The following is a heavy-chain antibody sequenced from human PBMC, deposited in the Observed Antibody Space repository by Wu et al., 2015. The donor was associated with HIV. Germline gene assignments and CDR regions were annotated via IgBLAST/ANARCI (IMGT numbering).Heavy chain of an antibody. CDR3: AREAHSGSNTGMDV. CDR1: GYTFTTYS. V-gene: IGHV1-18*01. D-gene: IGHD3-10*01. Sequence: QINLEQSGTEVKKPGASVKVSCRTSGYTFTTYSVNWVRQAPGQGLEWMGWIATYTGKTNFAQKFQGRVTMTTDTFTNTIYMELASLTFDDTAVYYCAREAHSGSNTGMDVWGQGTTVTVSS. J-gene: IGHJ6*02. CDR2: IATYTGKT.